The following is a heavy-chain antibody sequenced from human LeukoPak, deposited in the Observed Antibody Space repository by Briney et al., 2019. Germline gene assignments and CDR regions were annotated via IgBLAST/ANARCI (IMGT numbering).Heavy chain of an antibody. D-gene: IGHD3-3*01. J-gene: IGHJ4*02. CDR3: ARDRTIFGLAPSFDY. Sequence: SETLSLTCTVSGGSISSYYWSWIRQPPGKGLEWIGYIYYSGSTNYNLSLKSRVTISVDTSKNQFSLKLSSVTAADTAVYDCARDRTIFGLAPSFDYWGQGTLVTVSS. CDR2: IYYSGST. CDR1: GGSISSYY. V-gene: IGHV4-59*01.